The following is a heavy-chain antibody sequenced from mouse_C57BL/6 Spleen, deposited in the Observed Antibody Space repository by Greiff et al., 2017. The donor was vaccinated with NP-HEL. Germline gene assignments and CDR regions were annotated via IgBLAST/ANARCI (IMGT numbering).Heavy chain of an antibody. Sequence: EVQLQQSGPELVKPGASVKISCKASGYSFTGYYMNWVKQSPEKSLEWIGEINPSTGGTTYNQKFKAKATLTVDKSSSTAYMQLKSLTSEDSAVYYCAGLGGFAYWGQGTLVTVSA. J-gene: IGHJ3*01. CDR1: GYSFTGYY. CDR3: AGLGGFAY. D-gene: IGHD3-3*01. CDR2: INPSTGGT. V-gene: IGHV1-42*01.